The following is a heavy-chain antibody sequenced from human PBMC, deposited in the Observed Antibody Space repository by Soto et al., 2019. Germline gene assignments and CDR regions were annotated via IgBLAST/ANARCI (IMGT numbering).Heavy chain of an antibody. CDR2: ISASAITR. D-gene: IGHD2-8*01. V-gene: IGHV3-23*01. Sequence: GGSLRLSSAASGFTFSNYAMSWVRQAPGKGLEWVSHISASAITRHYTNSVRGRFTISRDNSKNTVYLQMNSLRAEDTAVYYCAKDDISGPGTNGHFDYWGQGVLVTVSS. CDR1: GFTFSNYA. J-gene: IGHJ4*02. CDR3: AKDDISGPGTNGHFDY.